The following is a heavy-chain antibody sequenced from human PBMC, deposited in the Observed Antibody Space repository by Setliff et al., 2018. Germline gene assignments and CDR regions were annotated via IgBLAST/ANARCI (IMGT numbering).Heavy chain of an antibody. V-gene: IGHV4-61*02. CDR1: GGSVSSSSYY. J-gene: IGHJ4*02. Sequence: SETLSLTCTVSGGSVSSSSYYWNWIRRPAGKGLEWIGRIYASGRTDYNPSLQSRVSISLDTSQSQFSLRLSYVTAADTALYFCARVRNDYPYYIDSWGQGTLVTVSS. CDR2: IYASGRT. D-gene: IGHD4-17*01. CDR3: ARVRNDYPYYIDS.